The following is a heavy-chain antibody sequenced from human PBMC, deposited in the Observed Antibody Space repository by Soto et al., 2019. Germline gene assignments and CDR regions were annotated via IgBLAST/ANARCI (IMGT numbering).Heavy chain of an antibody. CDR2: FDPEDGET. V-gene: IGHV1-24*01. CDR3: ATASKTPLIAVAGTLYYGMDV. Sequence: GASVKVSCKVSGYTLTELSMHWVRQAPGKGLEWMGGFDPEDGETIYAQKSQGRVTMTEDTSTDTAYMELSSLRSEDTAVYYCATASKTPLIAVAGTLYYGMDVWGQGTTVTVSS. CDR1: GYTLTELS. J-gene: IGHJ6*02. D-gene: IGHD6-19*01.